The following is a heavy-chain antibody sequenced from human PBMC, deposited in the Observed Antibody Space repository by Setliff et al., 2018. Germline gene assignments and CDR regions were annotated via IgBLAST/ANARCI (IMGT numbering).Heavy chain of an antibody. V-gene: IGHV4-61*09. CDR1: DDSISSRHYY. D-gene: IGHD3-16*01. CDR3: AIGGGYCDFFDCFPFDN. CDR2: IYTSWST. Sequence: PSETLSLTCTVSDDSISSRHYYWSWIRQPAGKGLEWLGQIYTSWSTNYNPSLKGRATLSIDASKRQFSLKLTSVTAADTAVYYCAIGGGYCDFFDCFPFDNWGQGCLVTVSS. J-gene: IGHJ4*02.